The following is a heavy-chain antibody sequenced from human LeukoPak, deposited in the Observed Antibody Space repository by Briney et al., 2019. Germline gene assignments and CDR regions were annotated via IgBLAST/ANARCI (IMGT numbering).Heavy chain of an antibody. CDR2: ITPFNGNT. V-gene: IGHV1-45*02. CDR1: GYTFTYRY. CDR3: ANSPDSGGLGP. D-gene: IGHD3-10*01. Sequence: GASVKVSYKASGYTFTYRYLHWVRQAPGQALEWMGWITPFNGNTNYAQKFQDRVTITRDRSMSTAYMELSSLKSEDTAMYYCANSPDSGGLGPWGQGTLVTVSS. J-gene: IGHJ5*02.